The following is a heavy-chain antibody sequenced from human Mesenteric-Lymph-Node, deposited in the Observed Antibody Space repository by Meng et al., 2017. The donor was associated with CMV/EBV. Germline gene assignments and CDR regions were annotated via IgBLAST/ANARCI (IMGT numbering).Heavy chain of an antibody. J-gene: IGHJ4*02. D-gene: IGHD2-2*01. CDR1: GYSFTGYY. CDR2: NNPNTGGT. V-gene: IGHV1-2*02. CDR3: ATIGYCSTTICRTDSRYFDY. Sequence: ASVTVSCKASGYSFTGYYLHRLRPAPGQGLEYMGWNNPNTGGTGFAVNFQGRVTLTTDTSISTAYIELTRLRSDDTAVYYCATIGYCSTTICRTDSRYFDYWGQGTLVTVSS.